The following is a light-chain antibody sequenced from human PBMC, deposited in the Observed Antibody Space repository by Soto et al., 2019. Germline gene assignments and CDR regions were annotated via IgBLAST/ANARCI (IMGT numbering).Light chain of an antibody. CDR3: SSYTSSSTRV. J-gene: IGLJ3*02. V-gene: IGLV2-14*01. CDR2: EVS. Sequence: QSALTQPASVSGSPGQSITISCTGTSSDVGGYNYVYWYQQNPGKAPKLMIYEVSNRPSGVSNRFSGSKSGNTASLTISGLQAEDEADYYCSSYTSSSTRVFGGGTKLTVL. CDR1: SSDVGGYNY.